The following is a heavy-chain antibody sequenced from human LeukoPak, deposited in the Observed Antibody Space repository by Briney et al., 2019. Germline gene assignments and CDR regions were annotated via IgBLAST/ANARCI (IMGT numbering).Heavy chain of an antibody. Sequence: GGSLRLSCAASEFTLYNYPMSWVRQAPGKGLEWVSGISGSGAGTYYADSVRGRFTISRDDSKNTAYLQMNSLRAEDTAVYYCAKLLLWFGEFRGSGHFDSWAQGTLVTVSS. CDR1: EFTLYNYP. V-gene: IGHV3-23*01. J-gene: IGHJ4*02. D-gene: IGHD3-10*01. CDR2: ISGSGAGT. CDR3: AKLLLWFGEFRGSGHFDS.